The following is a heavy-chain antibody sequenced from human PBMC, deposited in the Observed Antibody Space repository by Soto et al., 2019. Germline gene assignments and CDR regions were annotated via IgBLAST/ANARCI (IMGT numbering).Heavy chain of an antibody. CDR1: GASIRSSTFY. D-gene: IGHD1-26*01. Sequence: SETLSLTCAVSGASIRSSTFYWSWIRQPPGKGLEWIGEINHSGSTNYNPSLKSRVTISVDTSKNQFSLKLSSVTAADTAVYYCATQEVGGSYVYTFDPWGQGTLVTVSS. CDR2: INHSGST. V-gene: IGHV4-39*01. CDR3: ATQEVGGSYVYTFDP. J-gene: IGHJ5*02.